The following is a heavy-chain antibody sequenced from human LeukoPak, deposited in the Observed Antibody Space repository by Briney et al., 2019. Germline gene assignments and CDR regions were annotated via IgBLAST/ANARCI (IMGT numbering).Heavy chain of an antibody. J-gene: IGHJ5*02. CDR2: INHSGST. Sequence: SETLSLTCAVYGGSFSGYYWSWLRHPPGKGLEWMGDINHSGSTNYNPSLKSRVTISVDTSKTQFSLKQSSVTAADTPVYYCARVKSAFSSSWLDPWGQGTLVTVSP. CDR3: ARVKSAFSSSWLDP. CDR1: GGSFSGYY. D-gene: IGHD6-13*01. V-gene: IGHV4-34*01.